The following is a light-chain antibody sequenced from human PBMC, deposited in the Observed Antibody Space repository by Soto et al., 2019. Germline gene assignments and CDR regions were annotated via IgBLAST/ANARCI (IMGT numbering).Light chain of an antibody. CDR1: SSDVGGYNY. V-gene: IGLV2-14*03. CDR2: DVT. Sequence: QSVLTQPASVSGSPGQSITISCTGTSSDVGGYNYVSWYQHHPGKAPKLIIYDVTNRPSGVSNPFSGSKSGNTASLTISGLQPEDEAEYYCSSYTTSNPRQIVSGTGTKLTVL. CDR3: SSYTTSNPRQIV. J-gene: IGLJ1*01.